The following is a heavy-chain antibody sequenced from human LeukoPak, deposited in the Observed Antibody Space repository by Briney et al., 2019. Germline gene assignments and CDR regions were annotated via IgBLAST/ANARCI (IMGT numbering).Heavy chain of an antibody. D-gene: IGHD3-3*01. Sequence: PSETLSLTCVVYGGSSSGFYWTWIRQTPGKGLEWIGKINVGGGTNYNPSLKSRVTMSLDTSKNQFSLKLSSVTAADTAVYYCATPAYYDFWSGYYQFDYWGQGTLVTVSS. J-gene: IGHJ4*02. CDR1: GGSSSGFY. CDR3: ATPAYYDFWSGYYQFDY. CDR2: INVGGGT. V-gene: IGHV4-34*01.